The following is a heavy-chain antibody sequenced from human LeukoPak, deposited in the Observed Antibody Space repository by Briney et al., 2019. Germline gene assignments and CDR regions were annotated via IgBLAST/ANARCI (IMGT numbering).Heavy chain of an antibody. V-gene: IGHV4-59*01. Sequence: SSETLSLTCTVSGGSISSYYWSWIRQPPGQGPEWIGYIYYSGSTNYNPSLKSRVTISVDTSRNQFSLKLSSVTAADPAVYYCARGGSGWLIDWGQGTLVTVSS. CDR1: GGSISSYY. CDR2: IYYSGST. J-gene: IGHJ4*02. D-gene: IGHD6-19*01. CDR3: ARGGSGWLID.